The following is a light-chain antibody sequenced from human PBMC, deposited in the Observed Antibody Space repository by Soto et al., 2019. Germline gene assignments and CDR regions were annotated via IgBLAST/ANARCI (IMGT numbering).Light chain of an antibody. Sequence: QSVLTQPPSASGTPGQRVTISCSGSSSNIGSNTVNWYQQLPGTAPKLLMYSNHQRHSWVAVRFSCSKSGTSASLAINRLKSEDEADYYCATWDNRLNALYVFGTGTKVTVL. CDR3: ATWDNRLNALYV. V-gene: IGLV1-44*01. CDR1: SSNIGSNT. J-gene: IGLJ1*01. CDR2: SNH.